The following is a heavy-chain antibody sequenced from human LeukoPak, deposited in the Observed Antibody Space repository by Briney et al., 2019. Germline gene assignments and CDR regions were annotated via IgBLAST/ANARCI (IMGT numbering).Heavy chain of an antibody. Sequence: GGSLTLSCAASGFTFSRYGMHWVRQAPGRGLEWVAVIWYDGSNRQYVDSVKGRFTISRDNSKNTLYLQMNSLRADDTAVYYCARDFGFSPSSGYSFDYWGQGTLVTVPS. CDR1: GFTFSRYG. CDR3: ARDFGFSPSSGYSFDY. D-gene: IGHD3-22*01. V-gene: IGHV3-33*01. CDR2: IWYDGSNR. J-gene: IGHJ4*02.